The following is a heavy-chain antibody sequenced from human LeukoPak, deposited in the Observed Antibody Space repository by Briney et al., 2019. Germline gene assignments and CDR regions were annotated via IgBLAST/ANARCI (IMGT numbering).Heavy chain of an antibody. CDR1: GASISNYY. Sequence: SETLSLTCTVSGASISNYYWSWIRQTPEKGLEWMGHIHSSGGSSYYPSLKSRLTLSIDTSRNQLSLKLPSVTAADTAVYFRARLGSYHDFWGQGALVTVSS. V-gene: IGHV4-4*09. CDR3: ARLGSYHDF. CDR2: IHSSGGS. J-gene: IGHJ4*02. D-gene: IGHD1-26*01.